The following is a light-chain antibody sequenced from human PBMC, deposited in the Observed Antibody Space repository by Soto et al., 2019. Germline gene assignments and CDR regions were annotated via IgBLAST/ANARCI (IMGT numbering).Light chain of an antibody. CDR3: QQCSNWPRT. CDR2: DAS. V-gene: IGKV3-15*01. J-gene: IGKJ1*01. Sequence: EIVFTQSPATLSVSPGERATLSCRASQRVSRNLAWYQQKPGQAPRLLIYDASTRATGIPDRFSGSGSETEFTLTISSLQSEDFAVYSCQQCSNWPRTFGQGTKVDIK. CDR1: QRVSRN.